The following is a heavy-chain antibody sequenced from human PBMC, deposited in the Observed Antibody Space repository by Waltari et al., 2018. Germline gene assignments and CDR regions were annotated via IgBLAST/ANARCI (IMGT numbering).Heavy chain of an antibody. D-gene: IGHD5-12*01. CDR2: INQDGSEE. Sequence: EVLLVESGGGLVQTGGSLGLSWAPSRFTSSNICIHWVGQAQGKGLEWVANINQDGSEEYYVDSVKGRFTISRDNAKNSLYLEMKTLRAEDTAIYYCARTGARWLQFAAFDIWGQGTMVTVSS. V-gene: IGHV3-7*01. J-gene: IGHJ3*02. CDR1: RFTSSNIC. CDR3: ARTGARWLQFAAFDI.